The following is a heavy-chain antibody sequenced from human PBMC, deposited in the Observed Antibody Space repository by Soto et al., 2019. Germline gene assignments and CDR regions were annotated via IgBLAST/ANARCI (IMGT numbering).Heavy chain of an antibody. V-gene: IGHV1-8*01. CDR2: MNPNSGNT. J-gene: IGHJ3*02. Sequence: ASVKVSCKASGYTFTSYDINWVRQATGQGLEWMGRMNPNSGNTGYAQKFQGRVTMTRNTSISTAYMELSSLRSEDTAVYYCARGRGYCSGGSCLDAFDIWGQGTMVTVSS. CDR3: ARGRGYCSGGSCLDAFDI. D-gene: IGHD2-15*01. CDR1: GYTFTSYD.